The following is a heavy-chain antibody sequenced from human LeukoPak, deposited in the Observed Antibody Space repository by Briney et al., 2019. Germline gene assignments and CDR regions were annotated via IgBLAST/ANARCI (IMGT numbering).Heavy chain of an antibody. CDR3: ARGLGNWNCRLDS. J-gene: IGHJ4*02. D-gene: IGHD1-7*01. CDR1: GFSFKKYG. Sequence: GSLRLSCGASGFSFKKYGKHWVRQAPGKGLEGLAQISYDGSNEYYADSVKGRFTISRDNSKKTLYLQMESLGTEDTAVYYCARGLGNWNCRLDSWGQGTLVTVSS. V-gene: IGHV3-30*03. CDR2: ISYDGSNE.